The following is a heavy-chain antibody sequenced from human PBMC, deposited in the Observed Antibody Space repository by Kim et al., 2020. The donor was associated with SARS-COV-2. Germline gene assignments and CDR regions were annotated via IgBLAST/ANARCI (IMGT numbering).Heavy chain of an antibody. D-gene: IGHD5-18*01. J-gene: IGHJ5*02. CDR2: IWYDGSNK. CDR3: ARDLWRYSYGQDGFDP. Sequence: GGSLRLSCAASGFTFSSYGMHWVRQAPGKGLEWVAVIWYDGSNKYYADSVKGRFTISRDNSKNTLYLQMNSLRAEDTAVYYCARDLWRYSYGQDGFDPWGQGTLVTVSS. CDR1: GFTFSSYG. V-gene: IGHV3-33*08.